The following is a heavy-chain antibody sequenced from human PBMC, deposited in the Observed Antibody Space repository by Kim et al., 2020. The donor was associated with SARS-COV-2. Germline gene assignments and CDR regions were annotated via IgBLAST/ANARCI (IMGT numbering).Heavy chain of an antibody. D-gene: IGHD5-18*01. J-gene: IGHJ5*02. CDR2: IEYDGNDH. Sequence: GGSLRLSCAASGFIFSYYGMHWVRQAPGKGLEWVGLIEYDGNDHHYADSVKGRFTISRDNSKNTVYLQMNSLRTDDTAVYYCAKDFGHSYGFYNYFDPWGQGTLVTVSS. V-gene: IGHV3-30*18. CDR1: GFIFSYYG. CDR3: AKDFGHSYGFYNYFDP.